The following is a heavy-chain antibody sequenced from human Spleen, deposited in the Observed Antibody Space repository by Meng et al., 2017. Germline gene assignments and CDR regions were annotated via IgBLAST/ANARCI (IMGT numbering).Heavy chain of an antibody. J-gene: IGHJ4*02. V-gene: IGHV4-30-4*01. CDR3: ARVETATTNPYFDY. CDR1: GGSISSGDYY. D-gene: IGHD5-24*01. CDR2: IYYSGST. Sequence: QVQLQESGPGLVKPSQTLSLTCPVPGGSISSGDYYWSWIRQPPGRGLEWIGYIYYSGSTYYNPSLRSRVTISVDTSKNQFSLILTSVTAADTAVYFCARVETATTNPYFDYWGQGTLVTVSS.